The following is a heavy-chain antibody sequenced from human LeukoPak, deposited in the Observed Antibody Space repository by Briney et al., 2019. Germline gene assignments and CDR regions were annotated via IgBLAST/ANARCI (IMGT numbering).Heavy chain of an antibody. CDR3: ARSSAVAVSGVGY. CDR2: MNPNSGNT. V-gene: IGHV1-8*03. CDR1: GYTFTSYD. Sequence: AASVKVSCKASGYTFTSYDINWVRQATGQGLEWMGWMNPNSGNTGYAQKFQGRVTITRNTSISTAYMELSSLRSEDTAVYYCARSSAVAVSGVGYWGQGTLVTVSS. J-gene: IGHJ4*02. D-gene: IGHD6-19*01.